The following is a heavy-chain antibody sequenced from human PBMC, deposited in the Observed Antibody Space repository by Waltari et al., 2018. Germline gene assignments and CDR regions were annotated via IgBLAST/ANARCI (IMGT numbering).Heavy chain of an antibody. CDR2: IYYSGST. Sequence: QLQLQESGPGLVKPSETLSLTCTVSGGSISSSSYYWVWIRQPPGKWLEWIGSIYYSGSTYYNPSLKSRVTISVDTSKNQFSLKLSSVTAADTAVYYCARRSSSPGYYYYGMDVWGQGTTVTVSS. CDR1: GGSISSSSYY. V-gene: IGHV4-39*01. J-gene: IGHJ6*02. D-gene: IGHD6-6*01. CDR3: ARRSSSPGYYYYGMDV.